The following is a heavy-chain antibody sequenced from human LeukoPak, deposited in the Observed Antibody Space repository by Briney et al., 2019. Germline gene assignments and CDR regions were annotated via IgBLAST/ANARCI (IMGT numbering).Heavy chain of an antibody. CDR2: ISGSGGRT. CDR1: RSTFSSYA. J-gene: IGHJ6*02. V-gene: IGHV3-23*01. D-gene: IGHD2-21*02. CDR3: AKEVYCGRDCYNPGYGVDV. Sequence: GGSLRLSCAASRSTFSSYAMSWVRQAPGKGLEWVSAISGSGGRTYYTDSVKGRFTISRDNSKNTLSLQMNSLRDEDTATYYCAKEVYCGRDCYNPGYGVDVWGQGTTVTVSS.